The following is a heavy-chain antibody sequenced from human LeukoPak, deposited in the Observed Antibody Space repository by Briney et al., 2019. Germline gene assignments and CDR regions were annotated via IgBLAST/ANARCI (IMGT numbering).Heavy chain of an antibody. CDR2: ISSSSSYI. V-gene: IGHV3-21*01. D-gene: IGHD3-16*02. J-gene: IGHJ4*02. CDR1: GFTFSSYS. CDR3: ARVRLFDYVWGSYPPDY. Sequence: GGSLRLSCAASGFTFSSYSMNWVRQAPGKGLEWVSSISSSSSYIYYADSVKGRFTISRDNAKNSLYLQMNSLRAEDTDVYYCARVRLFDYVWGSYPPDYWGKGPLVTVSS.